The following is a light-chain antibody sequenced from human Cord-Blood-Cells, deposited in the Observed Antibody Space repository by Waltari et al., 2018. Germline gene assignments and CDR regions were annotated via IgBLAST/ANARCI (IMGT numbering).Light chain of an antibody. Sequence: DIQMTQSPSSLSASVADRVTITCRTRQGIRNYLAWYQQKPGKVPKLLIYSASTLQSGVPSRFSGSGSGTDFTLTISSLQPEDVATYYCQKYNSAPLTFGGGTKVEIK. CDR3: QKYNSAPLT. CDR2: SAS. V-gene: IGKV1-27*01. CDR1: QGIRNY. J-gene: IGKJ4*01.